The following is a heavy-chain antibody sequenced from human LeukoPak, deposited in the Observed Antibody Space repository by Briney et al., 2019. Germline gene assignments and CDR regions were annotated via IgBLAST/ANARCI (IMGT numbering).Heavy chain of an antibody. D-gene: IGHD2-15*01. J-gene: IGHJ1*01. V-gene: IGHV3-74*01. Sequence: GGSLRLSCAASGLTFRSYWMHWVRQAPGKGLVWVSRIDKDGSSTTYADSVKGRFDISGDNAKNTLYLQMNSLRADDTAVYYCATGCSGGSCYGYFQHWGQGTLVTVSS. CDR3: ATGCSGGSCYGYFQH. CDR1: GLTFRSYW. CDR2: IDKDGSST.